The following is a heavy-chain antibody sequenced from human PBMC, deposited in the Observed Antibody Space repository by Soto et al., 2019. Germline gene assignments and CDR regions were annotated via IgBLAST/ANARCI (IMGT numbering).Heavy chain of an antibody. V-gene: IGHV4-30-4*01. CDR1: GGSISSGDYY. CDR2: IYYSGST. D-gene: IGHD1-7*01. Sequence: PSXTLSLTCTVSGGSISSGDYYWSLIRQPPGKGLEWIGYIYYSGSTYYNPSLKSRVTISVDTSKNQFSLKLSSVTAADTAVYYCARQYNWNYLCDYWGRGTLVTVSS. J-gene: IGHJ4*02. CDR3: ARQYNWNYLCDY.